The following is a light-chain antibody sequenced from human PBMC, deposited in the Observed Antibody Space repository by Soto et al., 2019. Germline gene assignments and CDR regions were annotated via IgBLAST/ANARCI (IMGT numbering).Light chain of an antibody. CDR2: DAS. CDR1: QSISSW. V-gene: IGKV1-5*01. Sequence: IWMTQSPSTLSASVGDRVTITCLASQSISSWLAWYQQKPGKAPKLLIFDASSLESGTPSRFSGRRSGTEFTLTISSLQSDDFTTYYCQQYDGYPWTFGPGTKV. J-gene: IGKJ1*01. CDR3: QQYDGYPWT.